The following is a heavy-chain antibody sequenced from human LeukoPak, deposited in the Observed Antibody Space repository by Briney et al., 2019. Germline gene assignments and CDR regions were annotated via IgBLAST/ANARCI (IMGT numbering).Heavy chain of an antibody. Sequence: GGSLRLSCAASGFIFSNYALHWVRQAPGKGPEWVAVISFEGSHQYYADSVRGRFTVSRDNSRNTLYLQMGSLRAEDSAVYYCARRATPGIAIATFDYWGQGSLVTVSS. CDR1: GFIFSNYA. D-gene: IGHD6-13*01. V-gene: IGHV3-30*15. CDR2: ISFEGSHQ. J-gene: IGHJ4*02. CDR3: ARRATPGIAIATFDY.